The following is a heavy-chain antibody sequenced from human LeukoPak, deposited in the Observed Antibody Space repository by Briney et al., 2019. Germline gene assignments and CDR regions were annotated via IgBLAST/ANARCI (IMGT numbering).Heavy chain of an antibody. CDR2: INHSGST. Sequence: SETLSLTCAVYGGSFSVYYWSWIRQPPGKGLEWIGEINHSGSTNYNPSLKSRVTISVDTSKNQFSLKLSSVTAADTAVYYCARATSGSYWRRYYFDYWGQGTLVTVSS. CDR1: GGSFSVYY. J-gene: IGHJ4*02. V-gene: IGHV4-34*01. CDR3: ARATSGSYWRRYYFDY. D-gene: IGHD1-26*01.